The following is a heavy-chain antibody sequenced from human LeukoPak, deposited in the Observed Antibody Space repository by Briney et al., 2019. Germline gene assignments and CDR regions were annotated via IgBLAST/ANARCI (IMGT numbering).Heavy chain of an antibody. D-gene: IGHD3-22*01. CDR2: IFSDDSI. CDR1: GFTVSGNY. CDR3: ARDATGGDYYDSTRDL. Sequence: GGSLRLSCAASGFTVSGNYMSWVRQAPGKGLEWVSGIFSDDSIYYADSVKGRFSISRDISKNTLFLQMNSLRAEDTAVYYCARDATGGDYYDSTRDLWGQGTLVAVSS. J-gene: IGHJ5*02. V-gene: IGHV3-66*01.